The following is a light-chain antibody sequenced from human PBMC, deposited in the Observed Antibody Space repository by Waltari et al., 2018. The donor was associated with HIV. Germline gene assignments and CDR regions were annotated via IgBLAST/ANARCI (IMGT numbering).Light chain of an antibody. CDR3: QSADSSGTSVV. Sequence: SYELPQQPSVPVSPGQPARITCTGAALPKQYAYWYQQKPGQAPVLVIYKDSERPSGIPERFSGSSSGTTVTLTISGVQAEDEADYYCQSADSSGTSVVFGGGTKLTVL. V-gene: IGLV3-25*03. J-gene: IGLJ2*01. CDR1: ALPKQY. CDR2: KDS.